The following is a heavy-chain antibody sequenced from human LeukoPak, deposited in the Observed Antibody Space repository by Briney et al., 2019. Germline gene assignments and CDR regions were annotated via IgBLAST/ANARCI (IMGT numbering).Heavy chain of an antibody. CDR2: IYYSGST. D-gene: IGHD3-22*01. V-gene: IGHV4-39*07. J-gene: IGHJ5*02. CDR3: ASDPYYYDSSGYFNWFDP. CDR1: GGSISSSSYY. Sequence: PSETLSLTCTVSGGSISSSSYYWGWIRQPPGKGLEWIGSIYYSGSTYYNPSLKSRVTISVDTSKNQFSLKLSSVTAADTAVYYCASDPYYYDSSGYFNWFDPWGQGTLVTVSS.